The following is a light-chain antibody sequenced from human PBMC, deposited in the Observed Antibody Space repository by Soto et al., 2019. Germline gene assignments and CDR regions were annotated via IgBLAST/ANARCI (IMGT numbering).Light chain of an antibody. CDR2: GAS. CDR1: QSVSSN. Sequence: EIVMTQSPATLSVSPGERATRSCRASQSVSSNLAWYQQKPGQAPRLLIYGASTRATGIPARFSGSGSGTEFTLTISSLQSEDFAVYYCQQYNNWLPITFGQGTRLEIQ. V-gene: IGKV3-15*01. J-gene: IGKJ5*01. CDR3: QQYNNWLPIT.